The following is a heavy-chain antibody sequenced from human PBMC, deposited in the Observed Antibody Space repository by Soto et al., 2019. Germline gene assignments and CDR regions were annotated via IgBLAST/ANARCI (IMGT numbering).Heavy chain of an antibody. D-gene: IGHD2-15*01. V-gene: IGHV4-31*03. CDR1: GGSISSGGYY. Sequence: SETLSLTCTVSGGSISSGGYYWSWIRQHPGKGLEWIGYIYYSGSTYYNPSLKSRVTISVDTSKNQFCLKLSSVTAADTAVYYCASTSGYCSGGSCYVYWFDPWGQGTLVTVSS. J-gene: IGHJ5*02. CDR2: IYYSGST. CDR3: ASTSGYCSGGSCYVYWFDP.